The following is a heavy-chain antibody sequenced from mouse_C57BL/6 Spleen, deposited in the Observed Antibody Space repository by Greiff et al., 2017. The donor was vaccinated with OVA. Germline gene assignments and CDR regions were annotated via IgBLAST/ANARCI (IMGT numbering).Heavy chain of an antibody. J-gene: IGHJ4*01. D-gene: IGHD1-1*01. CDR2: LNPNNGGT. CDR3: AIITSRVDD. CDR1: GYTFTDYN. Sequence: EVQLQQSGPELVKPGASVKIPCKASGYTFTDYNMAWVKQSHGKSLEWIGDLNPNNGGTISTQKFKGQATLTVDKSSNTAYMELRSLTSEDTAVYYCAIITSRVDDWGQGTSVTVSS. V-gene: IGHV1-18*01.